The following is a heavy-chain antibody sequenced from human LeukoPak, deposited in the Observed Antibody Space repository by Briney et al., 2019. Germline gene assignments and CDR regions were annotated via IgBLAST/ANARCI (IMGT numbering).Heavy chain of an antibody. CDR1: GFTFSSYA. J-gene: IGHJ5*02. D-gene: IGHD1-1*01. V-gene: IGHV3-30-3*01. CDR2: ISYDGSNK. CDR3: ARAPRGQLNWFDP. Sequence: GRSLRLSCAASGFTFSSYAMHWVRQAPGKGLKWVVVISYDGSNKYYADSVKGRFTISRDNSKNTLYPQMNSLRAEDTAVYYCARAPRGQLNWFDPWGQGTLVTVSS.